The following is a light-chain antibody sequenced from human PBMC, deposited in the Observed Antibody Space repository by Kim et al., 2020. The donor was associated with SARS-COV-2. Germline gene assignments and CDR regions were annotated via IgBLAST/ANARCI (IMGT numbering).Light chain of an antibody. CDR3: AAWDDRLNGVI. Sequence: QSVLTQPPSVSEAPRQRVTISCSGSSSNIGNNAVHWYQQLPGKAPKLLIYYDDLLPSGVSDRFSGSKSGTSASLAISGLQSEDEADYYCAAWDDRLNGVIFGGGTQLTVL. J-gene: IGLJ2*01. CDR1: SSNIGNNA. CDR2: YDD. V-gene: IGLV1-36*01.